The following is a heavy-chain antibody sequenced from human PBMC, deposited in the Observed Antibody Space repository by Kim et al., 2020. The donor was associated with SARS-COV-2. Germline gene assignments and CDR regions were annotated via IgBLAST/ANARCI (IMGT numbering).Heavy chain of an antibody. Sequence: SETLSLTCTVSGGSISSYYWNWIRQPPGKGLEWIGYIYYSGSTNYNPSLKSRVTISVDTSKNQFSLKLSSVTAADTAAYYCSRAGAVEYSSSDAFDIWG. V-gene: IGHV4-59*13. J-gene: IGHJ3*02. CDR2: IYYSGST. CDR3: SRAGAVEYSSSDAFDI. D-gene: IGHD6-6*01. CDR1: GGSISSYY.